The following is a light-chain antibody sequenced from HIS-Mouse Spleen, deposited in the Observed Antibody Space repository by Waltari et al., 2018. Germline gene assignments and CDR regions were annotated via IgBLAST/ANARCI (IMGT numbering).Light chain of an antibody. V-gene: IGLV2-23*01. Sequence: QSALTQPPSASGSPGQSITISCPGTSSDVGRYNLVSWYQQHPGKAPKLMIYEGSKRPSGVSNRFSGSKSGNTASLTISGLQAEDEADYYCCSYAGSSTWVFGGGTKLTVL. CDR3: CSYAGSSTWV. CDR2: EGS. CDR1: SSDVGRYNL. J-gene: IGLJ3*02.